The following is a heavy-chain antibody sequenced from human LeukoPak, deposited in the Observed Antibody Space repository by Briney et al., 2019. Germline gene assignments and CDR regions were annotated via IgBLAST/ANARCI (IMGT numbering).Heavy chain of an antibody. CDR3: AKAFGGGKILEWLLPDYYYYYMDV. V-gene: IGHV3-23*01. D-gene: IGHD3-3*01. Sequence: PGGSLRLSCAASGFTFSSYAMSWVRQAPGKGLEWVSAISGSGGSTYYADSVKGRFTISRDNSKNTLYLEMNSLRAEDTAVYYCAKAFGGGKILEWLLPDYYYYYMDVWGEGTTVTVSS. CDR2: ISGSGGST. J-gene: IGHJ6*03. CDR1: GFTFSSYA.